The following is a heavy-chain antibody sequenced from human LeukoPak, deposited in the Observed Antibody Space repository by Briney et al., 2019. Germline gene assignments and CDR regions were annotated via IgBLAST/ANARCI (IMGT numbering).Heavy chain of an antibody. CDR1: GFTVSSNY. J-gene: IGHJ4*02. CDR2: SVGSGART. D-gene: IGHD3-22*01. CDR3: ATGGYYDSSGSIAFDH. Sequence: GGSLRLSCAASGFTVSSNYMTWVRQAPGKGLEWVSTSVGSGARTFNADSVKGRFTISRDNSKNTLYLQMNSLRAEDTAVYYCATGGYYDSSGSIAFDHWGQGTLVTVSS. V-gene: IGHV3-23*01.